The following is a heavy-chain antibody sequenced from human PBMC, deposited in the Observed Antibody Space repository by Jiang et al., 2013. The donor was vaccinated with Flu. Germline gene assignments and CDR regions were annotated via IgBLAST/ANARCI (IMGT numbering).Heavy chain of an antibody. CDR1: GGSISSSSYY. D-gene: IGHD2-15*01. V-gene: IGHV4-39*07. CDR3: ASAPGYCSGGSCYGLWFDP. CDR2: IYYSGST. Sequence: LTCTVSGGSISSSSYYWGWIRQPPRKGLEWIGSIYYSGSTYYNPSLKSRVTISVDTSKNQFSLKLSSVTAADTAVYYCASAPGYCSGGSCYGLWFDPWGQGTLVTVSS. J-gene: IGHJ5*02.